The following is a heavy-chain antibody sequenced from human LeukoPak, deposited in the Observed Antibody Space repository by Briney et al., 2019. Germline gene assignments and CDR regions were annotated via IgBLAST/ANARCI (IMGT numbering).Heavy chain of an antibody. CDR3: AKAGYSSSPDRFYYGMDV. J-gene: IGHJ6*02. CDR1: GFTFSSYA. Sequence: GGSLRPSCAASGFTFSSYAMNWVRQAPGKGLEWVSAISESGGSTYYADSVKGRITISRDNSKNTLYLQMNSLRAEDTAVYYCAKAGYSSSPDRFYYGMDVWGQGTTVTVSS. V-gene: IGHV3-23*01. CDR2: ISESGGST. D-gene: IGHD6-13*01.